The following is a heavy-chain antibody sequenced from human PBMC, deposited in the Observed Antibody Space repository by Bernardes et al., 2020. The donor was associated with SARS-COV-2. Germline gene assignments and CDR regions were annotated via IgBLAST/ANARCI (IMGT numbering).Heavy chain of an antibody. J-gene: IGHJ6*03. CDR1: GFTFSDYY. V-gene: IGHV3-11*01. CDR2: ISSSGSTI. CDR3: ARRQTGGRPSKDYYFYMDL. Sequence: GGSLRLSCAASGFTFSDYYMSWIRQAPGKGLEWVSYISSSGSTIYYADSVKGRFTISRDNAFKSLSLQMNNLRAEDTGIYYCARRQTGGRPSKDYYFYMDLWGKGTTVTVSS. D-gene: IGHD4-4*01.